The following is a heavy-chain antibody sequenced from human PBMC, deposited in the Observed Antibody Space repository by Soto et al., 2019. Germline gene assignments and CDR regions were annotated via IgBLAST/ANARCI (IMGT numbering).Heavy chain of an antibody. Sequence: QVQLVESGGGVVQPGRSLRLSCAASGFTFSSYAMHWVRQAPGKGLEWVAVISYDGSNKYYADSVKGRFTISRDNSKNTLYLQMNSLRAEETAVYYCARESDIVATNPTFDYWGQGNLVTVSS. J-gene: IGHJ4*02. CDR3: ARESDIVATNPTFDY. CDR2: ISYDGSNK. D-gene: IGHD5-12*01. CDR1: GFTFSSYA. V-gene: IGHV3-30-3*01.